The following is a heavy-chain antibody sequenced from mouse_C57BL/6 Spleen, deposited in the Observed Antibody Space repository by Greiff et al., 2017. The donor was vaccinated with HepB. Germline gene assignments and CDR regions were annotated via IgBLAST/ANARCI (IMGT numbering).Heavy chain of an antibody. CDR2: IDPSDSYT. D-gene: IGHD2-5*01. CDR1: GYTFTSYW. J-gene: IGHJ1*03. Sequence: QVQLQQSGAELVMPGASVKLSCKASGYTFTSYWMHWVKQRPGQGLEWIGEIDPSDSYTNYNQKFKGKSTLTVDKSSSTAYMQLSSLTSEDSAFYYCARPYSNWYFDVWGTGTTVTVSS. CDR3: ARPYSNWYFDV. V-gene: IGHV1-69*01.